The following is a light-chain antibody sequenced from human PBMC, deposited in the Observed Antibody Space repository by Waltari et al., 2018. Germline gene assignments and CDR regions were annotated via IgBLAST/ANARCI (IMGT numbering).Light chain of an antibody. CDR2: AAS. V-gene: IGKV3-15*01. J-gene: IGKJ1*01. Sequence: EIVMTQSPAPLSVSPGERATPSCRASQSVSSDLAWYQQTSGQAPRLLIYAASNRATGIPARFQGSGSGTEFTLTISSLQSGDSAVYYCQQYNNWPLTFGQGTKVEIK. CDR3: QQYNNWPLT. CDR1: QSVSSD.